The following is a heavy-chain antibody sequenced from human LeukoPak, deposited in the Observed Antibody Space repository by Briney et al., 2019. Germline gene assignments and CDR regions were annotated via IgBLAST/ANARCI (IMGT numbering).Heavy chain of an antibody. CDR2: MYHRGSR. CDR1: GDSFTRSTYY. Sequence: SETLSLTCTVSGDSFTRSTYYWGWIRQTSRKGLEWIATMYHRGSRYYNPSLESRVTMSIDTSRFSLKLRSVTATDSGVYYCARLPGLYSSDLDRWGRGALVIVSS. V-gene: IGHV4-39*02. D-gene: IGHD3/OR15-3a*01. J-gene: IGHJ4*01. CDR3: ARLPGLYSSDLDR.